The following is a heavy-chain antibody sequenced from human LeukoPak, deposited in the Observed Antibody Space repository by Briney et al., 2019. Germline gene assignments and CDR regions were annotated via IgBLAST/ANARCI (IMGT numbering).Heavy chain of an antibody. Sequence: SSETLSLTCTVSGGSISSYYWSWIRQPPGKGLEWIGYICYSGSTNYNPSLKSRVTISVDTSKNQFSLRLTSVTAADTAVYYCARLKQWLYVDIWGQGTMVTVSS. V-gene: IGHV4-59*08. D-gene: IGHD6-19*01. CDR2: ICYSGST. J-gene: IGHJ3*02. CDR1: GGSISSYY. CDR3: ARLKQWLYVDI.